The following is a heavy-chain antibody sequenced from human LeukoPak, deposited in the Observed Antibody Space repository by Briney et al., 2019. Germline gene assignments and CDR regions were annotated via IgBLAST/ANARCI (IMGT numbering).Heavy chain of an antibody. Sequence: GGSLGLSCAASGNSWMHWVRQAPGKGLVWVSHINSDGSWTSYADSVKGRFTISKDNAKNTVYLQMSNLRAEDTAVYYCVSFYETYWGRGTLVTVSS. CDR2: INSDGSWT. V-gene: IGHV3-74*01. CDR3: VSFYETY. J-gene: IGHJ4*02. CDR1: GNSW. D-gene: IGHD2/OR15-2a*01.